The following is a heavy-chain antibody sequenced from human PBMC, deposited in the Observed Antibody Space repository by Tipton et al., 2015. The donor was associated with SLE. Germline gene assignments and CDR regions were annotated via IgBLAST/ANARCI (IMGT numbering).Heavy chain of an antibody. J-gene: IGHJ6*03. V-gene: IGHV4-34*01. CDR3: ARASSGWYYYYYYMDV. Sequence: TLSLTCAVYGGSFSGYYWSWIRQPPGKGLEWIGEINHSGSTNYNPSLKSRVTISVDKSKNQFSLKLSSVTAADTAVYYCARASSGWYYYYYYMDVWGKGTTVTVSS. CDR1: GGSFSGYY. CDR2: INHSGST. D-gene: IGHD6-19*01.